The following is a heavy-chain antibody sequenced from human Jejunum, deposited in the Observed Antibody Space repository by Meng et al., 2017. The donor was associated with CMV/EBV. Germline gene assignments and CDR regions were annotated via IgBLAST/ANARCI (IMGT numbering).Heavy chain of an antibody. D-gene: IGHD2-2*01. CDR2: ISGSGGRT. CDR1: GFTFSSYA. V-gene: IGHV3-23*01. Sequence: GFTFSSYAMSWVRQAPGKGLEWVSAISGSGGRTYYADSVKGRFTISRDNSKNTLYLQMNSLRAEDTAVYYCAKYDIVVVPASRPDYWGQGTLVTVSS. CDR3: AKYDIVVVPASRPDY. J-gene: IGHJ4*02.